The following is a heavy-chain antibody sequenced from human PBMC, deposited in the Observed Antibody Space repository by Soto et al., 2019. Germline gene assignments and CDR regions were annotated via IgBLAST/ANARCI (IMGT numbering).Heavy chain of an antibody. CDR1: GYTFTTYW. Sequence: GESLKISCKASGYTFTTYWIGWVRQMPGKGLEWMGIINPDDSDTNYSPSFQGHVTISADKSISTAYLQWSSLKASDTAMYYCARLQAAAGDNDLTFDYWGQGTLVTVSS. CDR3: ARLQAAAGDNDLTFDY. D-gene: IGHD6-13*01. V-gene: IGHV5-51*01. CDR2: INPDDSDT. J-gene: IGHJ4*02.